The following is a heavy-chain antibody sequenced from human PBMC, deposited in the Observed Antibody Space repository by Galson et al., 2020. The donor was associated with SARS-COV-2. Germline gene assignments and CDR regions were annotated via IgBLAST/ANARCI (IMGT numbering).Heavy chain of an antibody. D-gene: IGHD6-19*01. J-gene: IGHJ6*02. Sequence: GESLKISCAASGFTFSNAWMSWVRQAPGKGLEWVGRIKSKTDGGTTDYAAPVKGRFTISRDDSKNTLYLQMNSLKTEDTAVYYCTTDWSRVSSGWYSNYGMDVWGQGTTVTVSS. CDR3: TTDWSRVSSGWYSNYGMDV. CDR1: GFTFSNAW. CDR2: IKSKTDGGTT. V-gene: IGHV3-15*01.